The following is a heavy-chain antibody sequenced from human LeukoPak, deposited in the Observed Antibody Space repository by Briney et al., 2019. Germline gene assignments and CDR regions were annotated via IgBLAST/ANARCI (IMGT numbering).Heavy chain of an antibody. CDR3: ARDIMYYYDSPRGDAFDI. D-gene: IGHD3-22*01. J-gene: IGHJ3*02. V-gene: IGHV3-30-3*01. CDR2: ISYDGRIK. CDR1: GFAFSSYA. Sequence: GGSLRLSCAASGFAFSSYAIHWVRQAPGKGLEWVSFISYDGRIKYYADSMKGRLTISRDNSKNTVSLQMNSLRAEDTAIYYCARDIMYYYDSPRGDAFDIWGQGTMVTVSS.